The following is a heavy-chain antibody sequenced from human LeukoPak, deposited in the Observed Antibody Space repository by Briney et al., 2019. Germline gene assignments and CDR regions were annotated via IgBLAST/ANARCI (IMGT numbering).Heavy chain of an antibody. D-gene: IGHD4/OR15-4a*01. CDR2: IKEDGSER. CDR1: AFIFSGHW. Sequence: GGSLRLSCEGSAFIFSGHWMNWVRQTPGKGLEWVASIKEDGSERQYVDSVKGRFTISRDNSKNTLYLQMNSLRAEDTAVYYCARDNDATGAPYYYYGMDVWGQGTTVTVSS. J-gene: IGHJ6*02. V-gene: IGHV3-7*03. CDR3: ARDNDATGAPYYYYGMDV.